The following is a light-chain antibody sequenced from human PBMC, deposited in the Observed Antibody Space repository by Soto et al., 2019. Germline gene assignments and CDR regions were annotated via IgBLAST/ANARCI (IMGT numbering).Light chain of an antibody. V-gene: IGKV1-5*01. CDR2: DAS. CDR3: QQYNSYALT. CDR1: QSISSW. Sequence: DIQMTQSPSTLXASVGDRVTITCRASQSISSWLAWYQQKPGKAPKLLIYDASSLESGVPSRFSGSGSGTEFTLTISSLQPDDFATYYCQQYNSYALTFGVGTKVEIK. J-gene: IGKJ4*01.